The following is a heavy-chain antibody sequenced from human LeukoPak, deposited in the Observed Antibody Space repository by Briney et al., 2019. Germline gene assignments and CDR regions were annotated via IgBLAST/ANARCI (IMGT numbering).Heavy chain of an antibody. D-gene: IGHD3-10*01. CDR1: AGPISSHY. J-gene: IGHJ4*02. CDR3: ARSYNSGSYYPFYFDF. V-gene: IGHV4-59*11. Sequence: SETLFLTCTVSAGPISSHYWSWIRQPPGKGLEWIGHIYYTGNTNYCPSLRSRVTISVDTSKNYFSLELNSVTAADTAVYYCARSYNSGSYYPFYFDFWGQGALVTVSS. CDR2: IYYTGNT.